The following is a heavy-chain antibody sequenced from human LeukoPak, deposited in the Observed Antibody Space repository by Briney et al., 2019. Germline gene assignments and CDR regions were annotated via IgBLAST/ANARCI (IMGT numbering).Heavy chain of an antibody. CDR2: INPNSGGT. V-gene: IGHV1-2*06. CDR1: GYTFTGYY. D-gene: IGHD3-22*01. CDR3: ARVSSGCHFDY. J-gene: IGHJ4*02. Sequence: ASVKVSCKASGYTFTGYYMHWGRQAPGQGLEWMGRINPNSGGTNYAQKFQGRVTMTRETSISTGYMELSRLRSDDTAVYYCARVSSGCHFDYWGQGTLVTVSS.